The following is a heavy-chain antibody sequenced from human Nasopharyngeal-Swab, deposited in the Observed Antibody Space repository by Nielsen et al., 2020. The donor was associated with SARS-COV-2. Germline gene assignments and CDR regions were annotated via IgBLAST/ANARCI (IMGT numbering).Heavy chain of an antibody. CDR3: ARDGMVGATGVDY. J-gene: IGHJ4*02. CDR2: IWYDGSNK. Sequence: GESLKISCAASGFTFSSNGMHWVRQAPGKGLEWVAVIWYDGSNKYYADSVKGRFTISRDNSKNTLYLQMNSLRAEDTAVYYCARDGMVGATGVDYWGQGTLVTVSS. V-gene: IGHV3-33*01. CDR1: GFTFSSNG. D-gene: IGHD1-26*01.